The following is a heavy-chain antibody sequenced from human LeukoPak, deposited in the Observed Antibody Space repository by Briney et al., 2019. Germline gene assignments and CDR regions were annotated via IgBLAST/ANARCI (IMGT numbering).Heavy chain of an antibody. CDR3: AKGHIVAAGYFDY. J-gene: IGHJ4*02. V-gene: IGHV3-66*01. CDR1: GFTVSSNY. CDR2: IYSADTT. D-gene: IGHD2-21*01. Sequence: GGSLRLSCAASGFTVSSNYMSWVRQAPGKGLEWVLVIYSADTTYYADSVKGRFTISRDSSKNTLYLQMNSLRVEDTAVYYCAKGHIVAAGYFDYWGQGTLVTVSS.